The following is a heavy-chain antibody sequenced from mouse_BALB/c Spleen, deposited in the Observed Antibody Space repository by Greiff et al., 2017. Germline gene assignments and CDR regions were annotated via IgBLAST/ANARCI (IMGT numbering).Heavy chain of an antibody. CDR3: ARGGLYAMDY. Sequence: QVQLQQSGAELVKPGASVKLSCKASGYTFTSYYMYWVKQRPGQGLEWIGEINPSNGGTNFNEKFKSKATLTVDKSSNTAYMQLSSLTSEDSAVYFCARGGLYAMDYWGQGTSVTVSS. CDR1: GYTFTSYY. V-gene: IGHV1-53*01. J-gene: IGHJ4*01. CDR2: INPSNGGT.